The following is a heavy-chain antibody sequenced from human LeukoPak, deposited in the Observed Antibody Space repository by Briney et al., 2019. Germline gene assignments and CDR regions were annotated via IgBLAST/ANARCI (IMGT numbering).Heavy chain of an antibody. CDR2: ISAYNGNT. V-gene: IGHV1-18*01. CDR3: ARGILWQQLVQGHFDY. J-gene: IGHJ4*02. CDR1: GYTFTSYG. Sequence: GASVKVSCKASGYTFTSYGISWVRQAPGQGLEWMGWISAYNGNTNYAQKLQRRVTMTTDTSTSTAYMELRSLRSDDTAVYYCARGILWQQLVQGHFDYWGQGTLVTVSS. D-gene: IGHD6-13*01.